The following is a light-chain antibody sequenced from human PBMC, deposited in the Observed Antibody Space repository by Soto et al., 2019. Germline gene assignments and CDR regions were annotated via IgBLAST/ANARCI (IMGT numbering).Light chain of an antibody. CDR3: QHYNSYSEA. CDR1: QTISSW. J-gene: IGKJ1*01. Sequence: DIQMTQSPSTLSGSVGDRVTITCRASQTISSWLAWYQQEPGKAPKLLIYKASTLKSGVPSRFSGSGSGTEFTLTISSLQPDDFATYYCQHYNSYSEAFGQGIKVELK. V-gene: IGKV1-5*03. CDR2: KAS.